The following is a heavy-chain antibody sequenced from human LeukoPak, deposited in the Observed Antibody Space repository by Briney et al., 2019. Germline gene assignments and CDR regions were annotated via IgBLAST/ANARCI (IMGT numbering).Heavy chain of an antibody. CDR2: ISSTGSTM. Sequence: GGSLRLSCAASGFTFSSSSMNWVRQAPGKGLEWVSYISSTGSTMYYADSVKGRFSISRDNAKNSLYLQMNSLRAEDTAIYYCARDASYYYYMDVWGKGTTVTVSS. J-gene: IGHJ6*03. V-gene: IGHV3-48*04. CDR3: ARDASYYYYMDV. CDR1: GFTFSSSS. D-gene: IGHD2-15*01.